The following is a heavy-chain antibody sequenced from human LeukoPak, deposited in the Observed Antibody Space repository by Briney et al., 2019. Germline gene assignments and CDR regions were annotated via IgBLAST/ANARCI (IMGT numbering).Heavy chain of an antibody. D-gene: IGHD6-19*01. CDR2: IYNGDNT. V-gene: IGHV3-66*01. Sequence: PGGSLRLSCVASGLTVSGNSMSWVRQAPGKGLEWVSVIYNGDNTNYGDSVKDRFTISRDNSKSTLHPQMNSLRHEDTALYYCARASQWLAFDYWGQGALVTVSS. CDR3: ARASQWLAFDY. J-gene: IGHJ4*02. CDR1: GLTVSGNS.